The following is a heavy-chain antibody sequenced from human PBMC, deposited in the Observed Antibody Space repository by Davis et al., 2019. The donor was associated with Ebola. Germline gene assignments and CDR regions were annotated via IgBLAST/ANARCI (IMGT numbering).Heavy chain of an antibody. V-gene: IGHV1-8*02. D-gene: IGHD5-18*01. CDR1: GYLFSGYF. CDR3: ARERNSLGSDF. J-gene: IGHJ4*02. Sequence: ASVKVSCKTSGYLFSGYFMHWVRQASGQGLEWMGWMNPNSGNTGYAQKFQGRVTMTRDTSRTTAYMELSSLTSEDTAVYFCARERNSLGSDFWGQGTLISVSS. CDR2: MNPNSGNT.